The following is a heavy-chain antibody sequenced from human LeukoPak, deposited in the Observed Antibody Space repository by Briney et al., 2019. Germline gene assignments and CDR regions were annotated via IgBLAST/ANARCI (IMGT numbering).Heavy chain of an antibody. V-gene: IGHV3-7*01. D-gene: IGHD3-10*01. CDR2: IKQDGSEK. CDR1: GFTFSSYY. J-gene: IGHJ3*02. CDR3: AREGWFGELDRNPVDI. Sequence: PGGSLRLSCAASGFTFSSYYMSWVRQAPGKGLEWVANIKQDGSEKYYVDSVKGRITISRDSAKTSLYLQMHSLRGEGTAVYYCAREGWFGELDRNPVDIWGQGTMATVSA.